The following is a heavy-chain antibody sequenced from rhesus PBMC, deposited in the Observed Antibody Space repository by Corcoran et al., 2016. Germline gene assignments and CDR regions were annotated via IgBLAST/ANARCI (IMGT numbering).Heavy chain of an antibody. V-gene: IGHV4S7*01. CDR1: GGSISGYYL. CDR2: IYGGSGST. Sequence: QVQLQESGPGVVKPSETLSLTCAVSGGSISGYYLWSWIRQPPGKGMEWIGYIYGGSGSTSYNPSLKSRVIMSIDTSKNQFSLKLSSVTAADTAVYYCARGGGGSWNFDYWGQGVLVTVSS. CDR3: ARGGGGSWNFDY. J-gene: IGHJ4*01. D-gene: IGHD6-25*01.